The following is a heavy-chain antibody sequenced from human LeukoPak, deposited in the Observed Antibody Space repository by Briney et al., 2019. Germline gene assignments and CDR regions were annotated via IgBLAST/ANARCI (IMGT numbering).Heavy chain of an antibody. CDR2: IYYSGST. Sequence: SETMSLTCTVSGRSISSDYWSWIRQHPGKGLEWIGHIYYSGSTYYNPSLTSRVTISVDTSKNQFSLKLSSVTAADTAVYYCARTYYYGSGSYYNKDVPSYYFDYWGQGTLVTVSS. D-gene: IGHD3-10*01. V-gene: IGHV4-59*06. CDR3: ARTYYYGSGSYYNKDVPSYYFDY. CDR1: GRSISSDY. J-gene: IGHJ4*02.